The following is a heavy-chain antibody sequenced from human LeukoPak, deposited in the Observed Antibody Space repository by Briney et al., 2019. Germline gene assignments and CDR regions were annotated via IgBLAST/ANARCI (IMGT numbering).Heavy chain of an antibody. Sequence: PGRSLRLSCAASGFTFFSSYGMHWVRQAPGKGLEWVAVISHDGSDKYYVDSVKGRFTISRDNSKNTLYLQMNTLRTEDTAVYYCAKDSSGSYYSGGLDYWGQGALVTVSS. D-gene: IGHD3-10*01. CDR3: AKDSSGSYYSGGLDY. J-gene: IGHJ4*02. V-gene: IGHV3-30*18. CDR2: ISHDGSDK. CDR1: GFTFFSSYG.